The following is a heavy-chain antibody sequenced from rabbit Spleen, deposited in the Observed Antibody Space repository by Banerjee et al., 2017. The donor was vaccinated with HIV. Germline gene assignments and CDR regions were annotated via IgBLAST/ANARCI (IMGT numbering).Heavy chain of an antibody. Sequence: QELLVESGGGLVQPGGSLKLSCKASGFDFSSYGVSWVRQPPGKGLEWIACIYAGSGSTYYASWAKGRFTITKTSSTTVTLQLNSLTAADTATYFCARDSRDWGPTFNLWGPGTLVTVS. CDR2: IYAGSGST. V-gene: IGHV1S45*01. D-gene: IGHD4-1*01. CDR1: GFDFSSYG. CDR3: ARDSRDWGPTFNL. J-gene: IGHJ4*01.